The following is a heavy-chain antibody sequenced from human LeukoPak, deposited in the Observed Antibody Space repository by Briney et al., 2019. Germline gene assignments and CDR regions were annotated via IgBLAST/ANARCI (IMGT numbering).Heavy chain of an antibody. V-gene: IGHV4-39*01. CDR2: IYYSGST. J-gene: IGHJ4*02. CDR1: GGSISSSSHY. Sequence: SETLSLTCTVSGGSISSSSHYWGWIRQPPGKGLEWIGSIYYSGSTYYSPSLSSRVTISVGTSKNQFSLKLNSVTAADTAMYYCARRTQWLVDYWGQGTLVTVSS. D-gene: IGHD6-19*01. CDR3: ARRTQWLVDY.